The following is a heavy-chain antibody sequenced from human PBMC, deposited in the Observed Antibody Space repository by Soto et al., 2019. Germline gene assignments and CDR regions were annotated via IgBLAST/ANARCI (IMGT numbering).Heavy chain of an antibody. CDR2: IIPIFGTA. V-gene: IGHV1-69*13. CDR1: GCTFSSYA. CDR3: ARCREKDFWSGYFGWFDP. J-gene: IGHJ5*02. D-gene: IGHD3-3*01. Sequence: SLKVSCKASGCTFSSYAISWVRQAPGQGLEWMGGIIPIFGTANYAQKFQGRVTITADESTSTAYMELSSLRSEDTAVYYCARCREKDFWSGYFGWFDPWGQGTLVTVSS.